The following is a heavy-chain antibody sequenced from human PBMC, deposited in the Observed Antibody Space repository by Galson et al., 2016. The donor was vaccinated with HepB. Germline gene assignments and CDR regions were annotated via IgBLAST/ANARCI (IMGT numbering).Heavy chain of an antibody. CDR2: TYYRSKWYT. CDR3: VRDDPGDGTEFDY. CDR1: GDSVSSNSAA. D-gene: IGHD6-19*01. V-gene: IGHV6-1*01. Sequence: CAISGDSVSSNSAAWDWIRQSPSRGLEWLRRTYYRSKWYTDYAGSVKGRITIKVDTSRNQFSLQLNSVTPEDTAVYYCVRDDPGDGTEFDYCGQGTMVTVSS. J-gene: IGHJ4*02.